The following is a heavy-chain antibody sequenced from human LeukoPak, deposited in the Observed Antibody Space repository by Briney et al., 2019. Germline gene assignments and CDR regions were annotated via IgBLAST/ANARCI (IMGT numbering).Heavy chain of an antibody. D-gene: IGHD2-2*01. J-gene: IGHJ4*02. V-gene: IGHV1-69*13. CDR2: IIPIFGTA. CDR3: ASRLYCSNTRCRNFPFAY. Sequence: SVKVSCKASGGTFSSYAINWVRQAPGQGLEWMGGIIPIFGTANYAQKFQDRVTITADESTSTAYVELSSLRSEDTAIYYCASRLYCSNTRCRNFPFAYWGQGTLVTVSS. CDR1: GGTFSSYA.